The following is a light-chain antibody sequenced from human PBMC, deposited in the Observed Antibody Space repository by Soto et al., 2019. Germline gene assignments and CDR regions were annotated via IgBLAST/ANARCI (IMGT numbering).Light chain of an antibody. Sequence: QSVLTQPPSASGTPGQRVTISCSGSSSNIGINFVYWYQQLPGTAPKLLIYMNDQRPSGVPDRFSGSKSGTSASLAISGLRSEDEADYHCATWDDSLIGPVFGGGTKLTVL. CDR3: ATWDDSLIGPV. V-gene: IGLV1-47*01. CDR1: SSNIGINF. CDR2: MND. J-gene: IGLJ3*02.